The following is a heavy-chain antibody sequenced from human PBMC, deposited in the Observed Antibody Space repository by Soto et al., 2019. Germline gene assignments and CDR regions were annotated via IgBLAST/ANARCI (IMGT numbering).Heavy chain of an antibody. D-gene: IGHD3-3*02. Sequence: EVQLVESGGGLVQPGESLRLPCAASGVTFSSYWVHWVRQAPGKGPVWVSCINTDGTYTAYADSVKGRFTISRDNAKNTLYLQMNSLRADDTAVYYCAGAILPWGQGTLVTVSS. CDR1: GVTFSSYW. V-gene: IGHV3-74*01. CDR2: INTDGTYT. CDR3: AGAILP. J-gene: IGHJ1*01.